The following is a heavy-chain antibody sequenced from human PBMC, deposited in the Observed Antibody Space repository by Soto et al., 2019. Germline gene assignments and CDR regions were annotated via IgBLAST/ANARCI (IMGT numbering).Heavy chain of an antibody. CDR1: GFVFSTYA. V-gene: IGHV3-23*01. J-gene: IGHJ5*02. D-gene: IGHD6-6*01. CDR3: AKDVKAARYNWFDP. Sequence: GGSLRLSCAASGFVFSTYALSWVRQPPGKGLEWVSAITGTGGNTYYSDSVKGRFTVSRDKSKSTLYLQMNSLRAEDTAVYYCAKDVKAARYNWFDPWGQGTLVTVSS. CDR2: ITGTGGNT.